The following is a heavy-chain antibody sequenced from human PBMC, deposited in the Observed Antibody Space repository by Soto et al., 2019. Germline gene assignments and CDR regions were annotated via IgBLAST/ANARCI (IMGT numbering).Heavy chain of an antibody. CDR2: IWYDGSNK. D-gene: IGHD3-9*01. J-gene: IGHJ6*02. CDR1: GFTFSSYG. Sequence: QVQLVESGGGVVQPGRSLRLSCAASGFTFSSYGIHWVRQAPGKGLEWVAVIWYDGSNKYYADSVKGRFTISRDNSKNTLYLQMNSLRDEDTAVYYCARQHRDILTGLRWNGMDVWGQGTTVTVSS. CDR3: ARQHRDILTGLRWNGMDV. V-gene: IGHV3-33*01.